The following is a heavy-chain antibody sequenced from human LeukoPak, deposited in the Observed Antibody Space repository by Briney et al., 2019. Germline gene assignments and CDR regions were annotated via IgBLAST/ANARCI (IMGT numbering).Heavy chain of an antibody. J-gene: IGHJ4*02. Sequence: GGSLRLSCVASGFTFSDYYITWIRQTPARGLEWVSYISSSGTIKDYADSVKGRFTISRDNAQTSLYLQMNSLRAEDTTVYYCAREAPSGNLDYWGQGTLVTVSS. V-gene: IGHV3-11*01. CDR2: ISSSGTIK. CDR3: AREAPSGNLDY. D-gene: IGHD1-26*01. CDR1: GFTFSDYY.